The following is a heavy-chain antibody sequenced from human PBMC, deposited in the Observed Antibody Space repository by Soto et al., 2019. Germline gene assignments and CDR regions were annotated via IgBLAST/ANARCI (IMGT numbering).Heavy chain of an antibody. D-gene: IGHD4-17*01. CDR2: ISGYSGNA. CDR3: AKRTSGTTWGESDY. Sequence: QVHVVQSGAEVKRPGDSVKVSCKTSGYIFSDYGINWVRQAPGQGLEWMGWISGYSGNANLAQKFQGRVTMSRDTATRTAYMELRSLRSDATAVYYCAKRTSGTTWGESDYWGQGSLVTVSS. J-gene: IGHJ4*02. CDR1: GYIFSDYG. V-gene: IGHV1-18*04.